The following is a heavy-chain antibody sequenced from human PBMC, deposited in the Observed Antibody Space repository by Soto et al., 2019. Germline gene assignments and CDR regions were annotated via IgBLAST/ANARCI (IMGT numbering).Heavy chain of an antibody. CDR2: VYYDGHNK. D-gene: IGHD2-2*01. CDR1: GFTFIMYG. CDR3: ARDPPSTLGSFDI. Sequence: QVQLVESGGGVVQPGRSQRLSCAASGFTFIMYGMHWVRQAPGKGLEWMATVYYDGHNKYYADSVRGRFIIARDNSKNIVYLQMNSLRAADTAVYYCARDPPSTLGSFDIWGPGTMVTVSS. V-gene: IGHV3-33*01. J-gene: IGHJ3*02.